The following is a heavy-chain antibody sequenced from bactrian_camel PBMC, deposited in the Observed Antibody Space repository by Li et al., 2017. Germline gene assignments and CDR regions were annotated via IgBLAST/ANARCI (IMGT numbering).Heavy chain of an antibody. V-gene: IGHV3-2*01. CDR2: INSDGSNT. CDR1: GFTFSSTY. D-gene: IGHD5*01. J-gene: IGHJ4*01. Sequence: HVQLVESGGGSVQAGGSLRLSCAASGFTFSSTYMRWVRQAPGKTLEWMSSINSDGSNTYYADSVKGRFTISRDNAKNTVYLQMNSLKSEDSALYYCAVDTTTYSPVFGQGTQVTVS.